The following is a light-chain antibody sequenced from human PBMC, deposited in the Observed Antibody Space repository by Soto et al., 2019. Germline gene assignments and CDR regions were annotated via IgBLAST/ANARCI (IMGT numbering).Light chain of an antibody. CDR2: DAS. Sequence: EIVLTQSPATLSLSPGERATLSCRASQSVSSYLAWYQQTPGQAPRLLIYDASNRATGIPARFSGSGSGTDFTLTITSLAPEDFAVYYCQQRSNCPTFGPGTKVDIK. J-gene: IGKJ3*01. CDR1: QSVSSY. CDR3: QQRSNCPT. V-gene: IGKV3-11*01.